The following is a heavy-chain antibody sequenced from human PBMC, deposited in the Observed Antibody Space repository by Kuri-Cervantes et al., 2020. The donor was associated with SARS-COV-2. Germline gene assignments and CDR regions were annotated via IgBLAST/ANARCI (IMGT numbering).Heavy chain of an antibody. CDR2: LDTSGTT. J-gene: IGHJ6*03. CDR1: GVSVSHGTYS. Sequence: SETLSLTCAVSGVSVSHGTYSWSWIRQPAGKGLEWIGHLDTSGTTTYNPSPKSRVTISLDTSKNHVSLRLTSATAADTAVYYCATHSGSYPYYYYYYMDVWGKGTTVTVSS. D-gene: IGHD1-26*01. V-gene: IGHV4-61*09. CDR3: ATHSGSYPYYYYYYMDV.